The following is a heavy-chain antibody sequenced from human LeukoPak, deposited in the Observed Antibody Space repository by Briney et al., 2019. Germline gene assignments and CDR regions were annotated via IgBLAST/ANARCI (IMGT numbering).Heavy chain of an antibody. Sequence: SVKVSCKASGYTFTGYDMHWVPQAPGPGLEGRGWINPTSGVTNSAQKFQGRVTMTRDTSISTADMELSRLRSDETAVYYCARGPLNRIGGGGYYYFDYWVQGTLVTVTS. CDR2: INPTSGVT. D-gene: IGHD3-16*01. V-gene: IGHV1-2*02. CDR1: GYTFTGYD. CDR3: ARGPLNRIGGGGYYYFDY. J-gene: IGHJ4*02.